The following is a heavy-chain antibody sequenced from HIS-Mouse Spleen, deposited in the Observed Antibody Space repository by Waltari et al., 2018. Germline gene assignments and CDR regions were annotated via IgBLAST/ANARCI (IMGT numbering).Heavy chain of an antibody. Sequence: QLQLQESGPRLVKPSETLSLTCTVSAGHIISSSYYGVWIRQPQGKGLEWIGSIYYSGSTYYNPSLKSRVTISVDTSKNQFSLKLSSVTAADTAVYYCAREIPYSSSWYDWYFDLWGRGTLVTVSS. CDR2: IYYSGST. CDR3: AREIPYSSSWYDWYFDL. D-gene: IGHD6-13*01. V-gene: IGHV4-39*07. CDR1: AGHIISSSYY. J-gene: IGHJ2*01.